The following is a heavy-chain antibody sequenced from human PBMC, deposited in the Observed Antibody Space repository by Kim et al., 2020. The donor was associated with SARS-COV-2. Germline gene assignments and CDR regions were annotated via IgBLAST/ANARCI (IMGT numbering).Heavy chain of an antibody. CDR1: GYSISSGYY. D-gene: IGHD2-15*01. J-gene: IGHJ5*02. Sequence: SETLSLTCTVSGYSISSGYYWGWIRQPPGKGLEWIGSIYHSGSTYYNPSLKSRVTISVDTSKNQFSLKLSSVTAADTAVYYCARDLTYCSGGSCEGSWFDPWGQGTLVTVSS. CDR2: IYHSGST. CDR3: ARDLTYCSGGSCEGSWFDP. V-gene: IGHV4-38-2*02.